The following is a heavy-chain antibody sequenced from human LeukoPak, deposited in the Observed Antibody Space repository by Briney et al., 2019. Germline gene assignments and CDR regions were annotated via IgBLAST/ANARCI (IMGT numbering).Heavy chain of an antibody. CDR2: IKPDSGAT. Sequence: ASVKDSCKASVYTFTVHYMHWLRQAPGQGLEWMGWIKPDSGATNFAQNFQGRVTMTSDTSINTAYMELSSLTSDDTAMYYCARDHDYGPDYWGQGTLVTVSA. CDR1: VYTFTVHY. J-gene: IGHJ4*02. CDR3: ARDHDYGPDY. D-gene: IGHD4/OR15-4a*01. V-gene: IGHV1-2*02.